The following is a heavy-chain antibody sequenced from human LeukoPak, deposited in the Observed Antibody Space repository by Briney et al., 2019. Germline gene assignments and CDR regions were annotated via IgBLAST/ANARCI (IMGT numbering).Heavy chain of an antibody. CDR1: GFTFSSYA. D-gene: IGHD3-22*01. V-gene: IGHV3-20*04. J-gene: IGHJ3*02. CDR3: ARDYYDSSGPHDAFDI. CDR2: ISGSGGST. Sequence: GGSLRLSCAASGFTFSSYAMSWVRQAPGKGLEWVSAISGSGGSTGYADSVKGRFTISRDNAKNSLYLQMNSLRAEDTALYYCARDYYDSSGPHDAFDIWGQGTMVTVSS.